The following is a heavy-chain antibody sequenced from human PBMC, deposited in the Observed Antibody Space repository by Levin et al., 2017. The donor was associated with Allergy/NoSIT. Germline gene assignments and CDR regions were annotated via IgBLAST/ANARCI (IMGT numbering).Heavy chain of an antibody. J-gene: IGHJ4*02. CDR3: ARVRSSSWYVYFDY. CDR1: GGSVSSGSYY. Sequence: ESLKISCTVSGGSVSSGSYYWSWIRQPPGKGLEWIGYIYYSGSTNYNPSLKSRVTISVDTSKNQFSLKLSSVTAADTAVYYCARVRSSSWYVYFDYWGQGTLVTVSS. D-gene: IGHD6-13*01. CDR2: IYYSGST. V-gene: IGHV4-61*01.